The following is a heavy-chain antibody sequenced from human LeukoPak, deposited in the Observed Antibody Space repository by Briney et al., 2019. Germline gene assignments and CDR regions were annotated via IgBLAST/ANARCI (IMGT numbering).Heavy chain of an antibody. CDR1: GGSPSGYY. V-gene: IGHV4-34*01. D-gene: IGHD6-13*01. CDR3: AIGLSSIAAAGTLGGYFQH. J-gene: IGHJ1*01. CDR2: INHSGST. Sequence: SETLSLTCAVYGGSPSGYYWSWVRQPPGKGLEWVGEINHSGSTNNNPSPKSRVTISVDTSKNQFSLKLSSVTAADTAVYYCAIGLSSIAAAGTLGGYFQHWGQGTLVTVSS.